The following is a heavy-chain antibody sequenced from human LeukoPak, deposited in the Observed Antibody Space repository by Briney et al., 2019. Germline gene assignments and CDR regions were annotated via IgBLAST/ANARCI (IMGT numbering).Heavy chain of an antibody. CDR1: GFTFSSYA. J-gene: IGHJ4*02. Sequence: GGSLRLSCAASGFTFSSYAMSWVRKAPGKGLGWVSAISGSSGGTYYADSVKGRFTISRDNSKNTLYLQMNSLRAEDTAVYYCAKDHVSSTYYYGSGSYRELDYWGQGTLVTVSS. CDR3: AKDHVSSTYYYGSGSYRELDY. D-gene: IGHD3-10*01. V-gene: IGHV3-23*01. CDR2: ISGSSGGT.